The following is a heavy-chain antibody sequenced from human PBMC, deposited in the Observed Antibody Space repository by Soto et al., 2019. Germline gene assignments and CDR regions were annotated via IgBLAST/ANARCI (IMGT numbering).Heavy chain of an antibody. CDR3: ARGAMAGNEVPGD. V-gene: IGHV3-7*04. CDR1: GFTFRSYW. D-gene: IGHD6-19*01. CDR2: INLDGSEK. J-gene: IGHJ1*01. Sequence: EGQLVESGGGLVQPGGSLRLSCQVSGFTFRSYWMTWVRRAPGKGLEWVANINLDGSEKYYVDAVKGRFTISRDNAKNSLHPDLRGLRANDPAVYYCARGAMAGNEVPGDWGQGTLVTVSS.